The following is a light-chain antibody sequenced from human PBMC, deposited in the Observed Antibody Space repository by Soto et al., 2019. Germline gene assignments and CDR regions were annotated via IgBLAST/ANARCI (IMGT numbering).Light chain of an antibody. V-gene: IGKV3-20*01. J-gene: IGKJ4*01. CDR1: QSVSSSY. CDR2: GAS. CDR3: QQYDTSPIT. Sequence: EIVLTQSPGTLSLSPGERATLSCRASQSVSSSYLAWYQQKPGQAPRLLIYGASSRATGIPDRFSGSGSGTDFTLTISRLEPEDFAVYYCQQYDTSPITFGGGTKVDIK.